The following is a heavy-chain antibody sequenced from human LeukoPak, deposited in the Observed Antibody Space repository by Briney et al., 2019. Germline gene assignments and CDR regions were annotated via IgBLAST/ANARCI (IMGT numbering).Heavy chain of an antibody. D-gene: IGHD2-21*02. J-gene: IGHJ3*02. CDR3: ARGVVVVTAIVPDAFDI. Sequence: SETLCLTCTVSGGSISSYYWSWIRQPPGKGLEWIGYIYYSGSTNYNPSLKSRVTISVDTSKNQFSLKLSSVTAAVTAVYYCARGVVVVTAIVPDAFDIWGQGTMVTVSS. CDR2: IYYSGST. CDR1: GGSISSYY. V-gene: IGHV4-59*01.